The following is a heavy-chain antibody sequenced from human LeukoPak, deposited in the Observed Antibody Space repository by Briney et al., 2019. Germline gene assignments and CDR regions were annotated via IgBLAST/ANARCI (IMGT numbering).Heavy chain of an antibody. V-gene: IGHV4-4*07. CDR1: GGSISSYY. D-gene: IGHD3-22*01. J-gene: IGHJ4*02. CDR2: IYTSGST. Sequence: PSETLSLTCTVSGGSISSYYWSWIRQPAGKGLEWIGRIYTSGSTNYNPSLKSRVTMSVDTSKNQFSLKLSSVTAADTAVYYCARDPRGPTGYDSSGRDSFDYWGQGTLVTVSS. CDR3: ARDPRGPTGYDSSGRDSFDY.